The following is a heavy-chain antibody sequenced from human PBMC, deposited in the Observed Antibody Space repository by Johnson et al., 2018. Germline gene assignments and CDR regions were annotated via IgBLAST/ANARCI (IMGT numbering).Heavy chain of an antibody. CDR1: GFTFRNYG. CDR2: ISYDGSNK. J-gene: IGHJ3*02. Sequence: QVQLVQSGGGVVQPGRSLRLSCAASGFTFRNYGMHWVRQAPGKGLEWVAVISYDGSNKYYADSVKGRFTITRDNSKNTLYLQMNRLRAEDTAVYYCAKGVVLMEYQDAFDIWGQGTMVTVSS. CDR3: AKGVVLMEYQDAFDI. V-gene: IGHV3-30*18. D-gene: IGHD2-2*01.